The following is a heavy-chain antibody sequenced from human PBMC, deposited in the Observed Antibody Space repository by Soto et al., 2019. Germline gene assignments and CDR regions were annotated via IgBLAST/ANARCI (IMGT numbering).Heavy chain of an antibody. J-gene: IGHJ4*02. CDR2: IKQDGSER. D-gene: IGHD3-10*01. V-gene: IGHV3-7*05. CDR1: GFTFSNYW. Sequence: EVQLVESGGGLVQPGGSLRLSCADSGFTFSNYWMSWVRQAPGKGLEWVANIKQDGSERNYVDSVKGRFTISRDNAKNSLYLQLNSLRAEDTAVYYCARAGSENDYWGQGTLVTVSS. CDR3: ARAGSENDY.